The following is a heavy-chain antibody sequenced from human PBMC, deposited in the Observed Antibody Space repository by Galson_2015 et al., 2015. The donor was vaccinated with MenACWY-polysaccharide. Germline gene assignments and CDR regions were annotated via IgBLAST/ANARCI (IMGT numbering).Heavy chain of an antibody. D-gene: IGHD1-7*01. V-gene: IGHV3-74*01. CDR1: GFIFSNYW. Sequence: SLRLSCAASGFIFSNYWMHWVRHAPGKGLVWVSRINTDGSVTSYADSVKGRFTISRDNAKNRLLLQMNSLSFDDTAVYYCAKDQRWNLPDYWGQGTLVTVSS. J-gene: IGHJ4*02. CDR3: AKDQRWNLPDY. CDR2: INTDGSVT.